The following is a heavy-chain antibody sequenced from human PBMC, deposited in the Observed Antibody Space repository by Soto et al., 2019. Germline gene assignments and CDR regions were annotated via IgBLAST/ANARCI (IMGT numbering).Heavy chain of an antibody. V-gene: IGHV1-18*01. CDR2: ISAYNGNT. CDR1: GYTFTSYG. Sequence: ASVKVSCKASGYTFTSYGISWVRQAPGQGLEWMGWISAYNGNTNYAQKRQGRVTMTTDTSTSTAYMELRSLRSDDTAVYYCARDHAGLRYFDWPKDRMGYYYGMDVWGQGTTVTVSS. D-gene: IGHD3-9*01. J-gene: IGHJ6*02. CDR3: ARDHAGLRYFDWPKDRMGYYYGMDV.